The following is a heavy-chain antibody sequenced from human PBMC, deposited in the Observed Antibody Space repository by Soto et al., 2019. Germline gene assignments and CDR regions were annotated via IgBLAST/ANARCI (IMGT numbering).Heavy chain of an antibody. CDR3: ARDLSYSNLLRRSGFDP. J-gene: IGHJ5*02. D-gene: IGHD4-4*01. CDR2: INPNSGGT. Sequence: ASVKVSCKASGYTFTGYYMHWVRQAPGQGLEWMGWINPNSGGTNYAQKFQGWVTMTRDTSISTAYMELSRLRSDDTAVYYCARDLSYSNLLRRSGFDPWGQGTLVTVS. CDR1: GYTFTGYY. V-gene: IGHV1-2*04.